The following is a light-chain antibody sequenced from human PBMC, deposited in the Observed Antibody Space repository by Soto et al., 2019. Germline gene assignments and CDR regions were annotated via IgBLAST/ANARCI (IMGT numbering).Light chain of an antibody. CDR1: NSDVGGYNF. CDR2: DVS. Sequence: QSVLTQPASVSGSPGQTITISCTGTNSDVGGYNFVSWYQQHPGKAPKLMIYDVSNRPSGVSNRFSDSKSGNTASLTISGRPAEDEADYYCCSYTSRSTHVVFGGGTEVTVL. V-gene: IGLV2-14*01. J-gene: IGLJ2*01. CDR3: CSYTSRSTHVV.